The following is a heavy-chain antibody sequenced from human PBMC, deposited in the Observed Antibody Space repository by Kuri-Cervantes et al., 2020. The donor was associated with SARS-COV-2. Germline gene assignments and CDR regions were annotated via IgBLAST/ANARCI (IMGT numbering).Heavy chain of an antibody. CDR2: IYYSGST. V-gene: IGHV4-59*12. CDR3: ARVGYYGSGSYYSTPP. J-gene: IGHJ5*02. CDR1: GGSISSYY. Sequence: GSLRLSCTVSGGSISSYYWSWIRQPPGKGLEWIGYIYYSGSTNYNPSLKSRVTISVDTSKNQFSLKLSSVTAADTAVYYCARVGYYGSGSYYSTPPWGQGTLVTVSS. D-gene: IGHD3-10*01.